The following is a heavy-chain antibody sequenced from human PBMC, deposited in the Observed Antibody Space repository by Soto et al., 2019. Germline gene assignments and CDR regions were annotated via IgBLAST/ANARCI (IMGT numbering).Heavy chain of an antibody. CDR2: IYYSGST. D-gene: IGHD3-3*01. CDR3: AREGSITIFGVVHELDNWFDP. J-gene: IGHJ5*02. CDR1: GGSISSGDYY. Sequence: SETQSLTCSVSGGSISSGDYYWSWIRQPPGKGLEWIGYIYYSGSTYYNPSLKSRVTISVDTSKNQFSLKLSSVTAADTAVYYCAREGSITIFGVVHELDNWFDPWGQGTLVTVSS. V-gene: IGHV4-30-4*01.